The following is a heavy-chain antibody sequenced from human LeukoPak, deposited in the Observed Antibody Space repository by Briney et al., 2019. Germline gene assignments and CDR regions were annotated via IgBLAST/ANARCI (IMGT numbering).Heavy chain of an antibody. Sequence: GGSLRLSCAASGFSFSNYDMNWVRQAPGKGLEWVSYISTGGSTIYYADSVKGRFTIFRDNAKNSLFLKMNTLRAEDTAVYYCARAPRDYGAIPRGDYWGQGTLVTVSS. V-gene: IGHV3-48*03. CDR3: ARAPRDYGAIPRGDY. D-gene: IGHD4-17*01. J-gene: IGHJ4*02. CDR2: ISTGGSTI. CDR1: GFSFSNYD.